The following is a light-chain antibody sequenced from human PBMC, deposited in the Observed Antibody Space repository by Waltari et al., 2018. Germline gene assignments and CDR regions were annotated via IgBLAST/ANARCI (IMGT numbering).Light chain of an antibody. CDR3: GTWDNNLSALV. CDR1: TSNIGNNY. J-gene: IGLJ2*01. Sequence: QSVLTQPPSVSAAPGQKVTISCSGSTSNIGNNYVSWYQQLPGAAPKVFIYETEKRPSGMPPRFSGSKSGTSASLGITGLQTGDEAAYYCGTWDNNLSALVFGGGTKLTVL. CDR2: ETE. V-gene: IGLV1-51*02.